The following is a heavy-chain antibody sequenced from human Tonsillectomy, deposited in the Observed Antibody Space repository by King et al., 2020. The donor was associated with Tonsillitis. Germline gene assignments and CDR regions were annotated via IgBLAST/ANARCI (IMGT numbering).Heavy chain of an antibody. Sequence: QLVQSGAEVKKPGASVKVSCKASGYTFTSYGISWVRQAPGQGLEWMGWISPYNGDTDYAQKFQGRVTMTTDTSTSTAYMELSSLRSYDTAVYYCARDMWDLRMDDWGKGTTVTVSS. CDR1: GYTFTSYG. D-gene: IGHD1-26*01. J-gene: IGHJ6*03. CDR2: ISPYNGDT. CDR3: ARDMWDLRMDD. V-gene: IGHV1-18*01.